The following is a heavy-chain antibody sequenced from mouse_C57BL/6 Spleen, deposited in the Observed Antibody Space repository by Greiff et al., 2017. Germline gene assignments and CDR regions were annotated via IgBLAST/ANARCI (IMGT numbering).Heavy chain of an antibody. CDR3: GRYSNYWYFDV. V-gene: IGHV1-69*01. CDR2: IDPSDSYT. CDR1: GYTFTSYW. J-gene: IGHJ1*03. Sequence: QVQLQQSGAELVMPGASVKLSCKASGYTFTSYWMHWVKQRPGQGLEWIGEIDPSDSYTNYNQKFKGKSTLTVDKSSSTAYMQLSSLTSEDSAVYDCGRYSNYWYFDVWGTGTTVTVSS. D-gene: IGHD2-5*01.